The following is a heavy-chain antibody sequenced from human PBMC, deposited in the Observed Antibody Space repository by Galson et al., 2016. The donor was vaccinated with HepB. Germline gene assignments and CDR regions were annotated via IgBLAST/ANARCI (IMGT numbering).Heavy chain of an antibody. Sequence: SETLSLTCTVSGGSIKSYYWSWIRQPPGKRLEWIAYIYHSGSTKYNPSLKSRVTISGDTSKNQFSLMLNDVTAADTAVYYCAAGYNWDFWGQGALVTVSS. CDR2: IYHSGST. CDR1: GGSIKSYY. J-gene: IGHJ1*01. D-gene: IGHD5-18*01. V-gene: IGHV4-59*01. CDR3: AAGYNWDF.